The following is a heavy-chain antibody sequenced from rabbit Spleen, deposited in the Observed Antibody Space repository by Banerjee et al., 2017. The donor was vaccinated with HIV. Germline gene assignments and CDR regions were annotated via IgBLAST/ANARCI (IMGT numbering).Heavy chain of an antibody. CDR2: IYTASGST. Sequence: QSLEESGGDLVKPGASLTLTCTASGIDLTNSYYMCWVRQAPGKGLEWIACIYTASGSTWYATWVNGRFTISKTSSTVDLKMTSLTAADTATYFCARDKELAIWGYEFDLWGPGTLVTVS. CDR3: ARDKELAIWGYEFDL. V-gene: IGHV1S40*01. J-gene: IGHJ4*01. CDR1: GIDLTNSYY. D-gene: IGHD3-1*01.